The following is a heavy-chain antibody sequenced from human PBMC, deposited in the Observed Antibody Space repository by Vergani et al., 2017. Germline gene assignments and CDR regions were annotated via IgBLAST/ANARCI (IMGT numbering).Heavy chain of an antibody. CDR2: VSFRGDT. V-gene: IGHV4-59*02. Sequence: QVKLQESGPGLVKPSETLSLTCTVSGASVNSYYWSWIRQPPGKGLEWMGYVSFRGDTLYDPSVKGRMTISLNTSSNQFSLYLTSVTAADTAVYYCARGEGLTGDSEYFDYWGQGTLVTVSS. CDR3: ARGEGLTGDSEYFDY. D-gene: IGHD3-9*01. J-gene: IGHJ4*02. CDR1: GASVNSYY.